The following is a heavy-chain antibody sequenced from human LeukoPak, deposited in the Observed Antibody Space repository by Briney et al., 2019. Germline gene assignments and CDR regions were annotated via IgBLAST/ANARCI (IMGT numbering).Heavy chain of an antibody. V-gene: IGHV3-48*03. D-gene: IGHD6-13*01. CDR2: ISSTGNTI. Sequence: GGSLRLSCAASGFTFSSYEMNWVRQAPAKGLEWVSYISSTGNTIYYADSVKGRFTISRDAATNSVSLQMNSLRADDTAVYYCARRGSSSRYYFDYWGQGTPVTVSS. J-gene: IGHJ4*02. CDR1: GFTFSSYE. CDR3: ARRGSSSRYYFDY.